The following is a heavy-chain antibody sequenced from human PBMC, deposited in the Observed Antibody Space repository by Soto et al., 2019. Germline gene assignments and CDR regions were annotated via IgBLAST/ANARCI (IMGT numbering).Heavy chain of an antibody. V-gene: IGHV1-18*01. D-gene: IGHD5-18*01. CDR3: ATYSYGYRGPKFDY. Sequence: GSSVNVSCNASGYTFTSYGISWVRQAPGQGLEWMGWISAYNGNTNYAQKLQGRVTMTTDTSTSTAYMELRSLRSDDTAVYYCATYSYGYRGPKFDYWGQGTLVTVSS. J-gene: IGHJ4*02. CDR1: GYTFTSYG. CDR2: ISAYNGNT.